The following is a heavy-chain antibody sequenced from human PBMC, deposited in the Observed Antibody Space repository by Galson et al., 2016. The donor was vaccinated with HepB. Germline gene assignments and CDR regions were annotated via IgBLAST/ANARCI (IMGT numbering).Heavy chain of an antibody. D-gene: IGHD5-24*01. V-gene: IGHV2-70*11. CDR2: IDWDDGK. CDR3: ARMRVGDVYNPWYFDY. Sequence: PALVKPTQTVTLTCTFTGFSLTSPGMGVSWIRQPPGKALEWLARIDWDDGKYYTTFLRTRLTISKDTSRNQVALTMTNMDPMDTATYYCARMRVGDVYNPWYFDYWGQGTLIIVSS. J-gene: IGHJ4*02. CDR1: GFSLTSPGMG.